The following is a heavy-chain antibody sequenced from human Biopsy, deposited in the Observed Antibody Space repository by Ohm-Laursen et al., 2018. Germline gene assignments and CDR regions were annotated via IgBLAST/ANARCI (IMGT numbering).Heavy chain of an antibody. CDR1: GYSFTSYY. V-gene: IGHV1-46*01. CDR2: INPSGSTT. D-gene: IGHD6-19*01. Sequence: VASVKVSCKPSGYSFTSYYMHWVRQAPGQGLEWMGMINPSGSTTSYPQIFQGRVTMTRDTSKSTVYMELSSLRSADTAVYFCARNTGWYGDLYYFDYWGQGTLVTVSS. CDR3: ARNTGWYGDLYYFDY. J-gene: IGHJ4*02.